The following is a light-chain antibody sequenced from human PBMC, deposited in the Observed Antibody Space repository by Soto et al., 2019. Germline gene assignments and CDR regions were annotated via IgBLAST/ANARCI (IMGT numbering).Light chain of an antibody. Sequence: DIQMTQSPSSLSASVGDRVTITCRASQGISNYLAWYQQKPGKVPKVLIYAASTLQSGVPSRFSGSGAGTDCTLTLSSLQPEDVGNYYSQKYNRAPLTFGQGTNVQIK. CDR1: QGISNY. V-gene: IGKV1-27*01. J-gene: IGKJ1*01. CDR3: QKYNRAPLT. CDR2: AAS.